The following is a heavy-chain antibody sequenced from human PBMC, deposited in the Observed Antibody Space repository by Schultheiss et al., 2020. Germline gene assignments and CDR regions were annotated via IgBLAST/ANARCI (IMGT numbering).Heavy chain of an antibody. J-gene: IGHJ6*02. CDR1: GFTFSAYW. D-gene: IGHD3-10*01. CDR2: INTDGTTT. V-gene: IGHV3-74*01. CDR3: ARSGWFGNRDYGMDV. Sequence: GGSLRLSCAASGFTFSAYWMHWVRQGPGKGLVWVSTINTDGTTTRYADSVRGRFTISRDNSKNTLYLQMNSLRAEDTAVYYCARSGWFGNRDYGMDVWGQGNTGTVSS.